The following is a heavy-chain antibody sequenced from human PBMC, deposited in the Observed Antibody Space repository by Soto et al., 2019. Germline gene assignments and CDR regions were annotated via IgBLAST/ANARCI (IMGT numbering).Heavy chain of an antibody. CDR3: AISGRYQGNFDY. V-gene: IGHV4-39*01. Sequence: SETLSLTCTVSGGSISSSSYYWAWIRQPPGKGMEWIGGIFYSGSTYYDPSLKNRDTMSVDKSNNQFSLRLRSVTAADTAVYYCAISGRYQGNFDYWGQGTLVTVS. CDR2: IFYSGST. CDR1: GGSISSSSYY. J-gene: IGHJ4*02. D-gene: IGHD1-1*01.